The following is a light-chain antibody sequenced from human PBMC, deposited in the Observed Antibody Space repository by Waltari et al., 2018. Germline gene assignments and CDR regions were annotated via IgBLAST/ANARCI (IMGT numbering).Light chain of an antibody. V-gene: IGLV2-14*01. J-gene: IGLJ2*01. CDR3: SSQSSNDVVL. CDR2: DVS. CDR1: SNDVGGYNS. Sequence: QSALTQPASVSGSPGQSVTIFCAGTSNDVGGYNSVSWYQEHPGQAPSVILYDVSDGPSGVSDRFSGSESGNTASLTISGLQAEDEADYYCSSQSSNDVVLFGGGTKLTVL.